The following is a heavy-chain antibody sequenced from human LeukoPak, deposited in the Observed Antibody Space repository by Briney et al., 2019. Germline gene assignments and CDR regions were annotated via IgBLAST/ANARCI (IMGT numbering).Heavy chain of an antibody. Sequence: PSETLSLTCAVYGGSFSGYYWSWIRQPPGKGLEWIGEINHSGSTNYNPSLKSRVTISVDTSKNQFSLKLSSVTAADTAVYYCARAVPGYSSGWYVDWYFDLWGRGTLVTVSS. V-gene: IGHV4-34*01. CDR3: ARAVPGYSSGWYVDWYFDL. CDR2: INHSGST. D-gene: IGHD6-19*01. CDR1: GGSFSGYY. J-gene: IGHJ2*01.